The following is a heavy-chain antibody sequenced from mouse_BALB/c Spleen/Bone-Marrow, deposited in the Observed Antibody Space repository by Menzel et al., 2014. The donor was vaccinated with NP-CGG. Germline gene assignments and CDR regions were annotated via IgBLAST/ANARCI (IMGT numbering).Heavy chain of an antibody. Sequence: VQVVESGAELVRPGASVKLSCKASGYSFTNYWMNWVRQRPGQDLEWIGMIHPSDSETRLNQKFKDKATLTVDKSSSTAYMQLSSPTSEDSAVYYCARDYDGYYAMDYWGQGTSVTVSS. CDR1: GYSFTNYW. CDR2: IHPSDSET. V-gene: IGHV1-61*01. D-gene: IGHD2-4*01. CDR3: ARDYDGYYAMDY. J-gene: IGHJ4*01.